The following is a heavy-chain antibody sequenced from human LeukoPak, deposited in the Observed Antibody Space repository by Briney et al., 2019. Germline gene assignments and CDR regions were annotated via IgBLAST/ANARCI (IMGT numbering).Heavy chain of an antibody. D-gene: IGHD3-3*01. Sequence: SVKVSCKASGGTFSSYAISWVRQAPGQGLEWMGGIIPIFGTANYAQKFQGRVTITADESTSTAYMELRSLRSDDTAVYYCARDRYYDFWSGYSYRFDPWGQGTLVTVSS. CDR1: GGTFSSYA. CDR2: IIPIFGTA. J-gene: IGHJ5*02. V-gene: IGHV1-69*01. CDR3: ARDRYYDFWSGYSYRFDP.